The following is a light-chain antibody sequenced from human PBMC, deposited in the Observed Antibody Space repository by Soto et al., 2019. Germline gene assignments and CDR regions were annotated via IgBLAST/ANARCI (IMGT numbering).Light chain of an antibody. CDR2: DVS. V-gene: IGLV2-11*01. J-gene: IGLJ2*01. Sequence: QSVLTQPRSVSGSPGQSVTISCTGTSSDVGRYNYVSWYQQHPGKAPKLMIFDVSKRPSGVPDRFSGSKSGNTASLTISGLQAEDEADYYCCSYAGSFVVFGGGTKLTVL. CDR3: CSYAGSFVV. CDR1: SSDVGRYNY.